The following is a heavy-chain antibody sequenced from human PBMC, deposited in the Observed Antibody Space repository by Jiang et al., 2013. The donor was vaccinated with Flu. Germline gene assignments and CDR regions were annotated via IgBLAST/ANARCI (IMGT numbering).Heavy chain of an antibody. Sequence: ETLSLTCTVSGGSISSSSYYWSWIRQPPGKGLEWIGYIYYSGSTNYNPSLKSRVTISVDTSKNQFSLKLSSVTAADTAVYYCARALYSSSWRLLDYWGQGTLVTVSS. D-gene: IGHD6-13*01. V-gene: IGHV4-61*01. CDR1: GGSISSSSYY. CDR2: IYYSGST. J-gene: IGHJ4*02. CDR3: ARALYSSSWRLLDY.